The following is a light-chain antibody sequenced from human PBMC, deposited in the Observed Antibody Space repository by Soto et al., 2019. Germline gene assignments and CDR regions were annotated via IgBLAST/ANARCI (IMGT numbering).Light chain of an antibody. CDR2: AAS. V-gene: IGKV3-20*01. CDR1: QTLSINS. CDR3: QQYDGAPLT. Sequence: EIVLTQSPDTLSLSPGERVTLFCRASQTLSINSLAWYQQKPGQAPRLLIYAASTRDTGIPDRFNGSGSGTDFALTINRLEPEDFAVYYCQQYDGAPLTFGPGTKVDIK. J-gene: IGKJ3*01.